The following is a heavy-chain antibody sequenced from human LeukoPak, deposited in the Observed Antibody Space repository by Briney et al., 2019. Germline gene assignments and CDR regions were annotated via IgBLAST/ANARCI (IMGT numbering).Heavy chain of an antibody. V-gene: IGHV3-7*03. D-gene: IGHD1-26*01. CDR2: IKQDGSEK. J-gene: IGHJ3*02. CDR3: ARDLDSGSYSSAFDI. Sequence: LSGGSLRLSCAASGFTFSSHWMSWVRQAPGKGLEWVANIKQDGSEKYYVDSVKGRFTISRDNAKNSLYLQMNSLRAEDTAVYYCARDLDSGSYSSAFDIWGQGTMVTVSS. CDR1: GFTFSSHW.